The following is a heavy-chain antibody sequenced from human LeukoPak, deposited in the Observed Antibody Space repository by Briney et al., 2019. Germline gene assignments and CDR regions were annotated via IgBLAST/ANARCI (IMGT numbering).Heavy chain of an antibody. J-gene: IGHJ5*02. V-gene: IGHV3-23*01. Sequence: GGSLRLSCAASGFTFSSYGMSWVRQAPGKGLEWVSAISGSGGSTYYADSVKGRFTISRDNSKNTLYLQMNSLRAEDTAVYYCAKAPYSSGWYERFDPWGQGTLVTVSS. CDR2: ISGSGGST. CDR3: AKAPYSSGWYERFDP. CDR1: GFTFSSYG. D-gene: IGHD6-19*01.